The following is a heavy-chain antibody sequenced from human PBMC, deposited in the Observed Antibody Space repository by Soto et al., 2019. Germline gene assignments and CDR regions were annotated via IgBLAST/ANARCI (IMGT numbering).Heavy chain of an antibody. CDR1: AGSISSGDYY. CDR3: ARGLDTATGSLGY. CDR2: IYYSGST. V-gene: IGHV4-30-4*01. D-gene: IGHD5-18*01. Sequence: QVQLQESGPGLVKPSQTLSLTCTVSAGSISSGDYYWSWIRQPPGKGLEWIGYIYYSGSTYYNPSVKSRVTISVDTSKNHFSLKLSSLTAADTAVYYWARGLDTATGSLGYWGQGTLVTVSS. J-gene: IGHJ4*02.